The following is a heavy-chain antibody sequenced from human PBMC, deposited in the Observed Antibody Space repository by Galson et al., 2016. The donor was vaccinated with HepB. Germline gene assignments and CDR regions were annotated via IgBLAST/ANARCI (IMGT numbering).Heavy chain of an antibody. CDR2: TNNGGSST. V-gene: IGHV3-74*01. Sequence: CLRLSCAASGFTFTQCWMHWVRLAPGKGLAWVARTNNGGSSTNYADSAKGRFTISRDNVENTVYLQMNCLTVEDTAIYFCARGPRYQVHYAMDVWGQGTTVTVS. J-gene: IGHJ6*02. CDR3: ARGPRYQVHYAMDV. D-gene: IGHD2-2*01. CDR1: GFTFTQCW.